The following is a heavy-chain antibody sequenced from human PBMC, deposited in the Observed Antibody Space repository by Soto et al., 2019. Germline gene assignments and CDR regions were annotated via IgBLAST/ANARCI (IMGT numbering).Heavy chain of an antibody. CDR3: ARELSGYSYGPVEVY. V-gene: IGHV4-30-4*01. CDR1: GDSSSSGDYY. Sequence: TLELTCSVSGDSSSSGDYYWTWIRQPPGQGLEWIGNIYFNGNTNYNPSLQSRVIISLETSKNQVSLKLTSLTAADTAVYYCARELSGYSYGPVEVYWGQGSLVTGSS. J-gene: IGHJ1*01. CDR2: IYFNGNT. D-gene: IGHD5-18*01.